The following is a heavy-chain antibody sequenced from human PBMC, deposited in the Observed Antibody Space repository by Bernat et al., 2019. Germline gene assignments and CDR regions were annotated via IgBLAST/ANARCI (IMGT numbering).Heavy chain of an antibody. V-gene: IGHV3-30*01. CDR2: MSYDGRNI. CDR1: GFTLSSYT. Sequence: QVQLAESGGGVVQPGRSLRLSCAASGFTLSSYTMHWVRQAPGKGLEWVAVMSYDGRNIYYADSVKGRFTISRDNSKNTLYLQMNSLRAEDTAVYYCARVYSSGWSLPFDYWGQGTLVTVSS. D-gene: IGHD6-19*01. CDR3: ARVYSSGWSLPFDY. J-gene: IGHJ4*02.